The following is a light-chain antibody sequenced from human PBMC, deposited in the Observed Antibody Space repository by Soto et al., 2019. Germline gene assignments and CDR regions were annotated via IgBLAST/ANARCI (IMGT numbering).Light chain of an antibody. V-gene: IGKV1-39*01. CDR1: QSISTY. CDR3: QHGNRSPLT. J-gene: IGKJ4*01. CDR2: AAS. Sequence: TQIAQAPFSLPASDADSLTITGRASQSISTYLRWYQQKPGRAPNLLIYAASNLPSGVPSRFSGSGSGTDFTLTISSLEPEDFATYFCQHGNRSPLTFGGGTKVDIK.